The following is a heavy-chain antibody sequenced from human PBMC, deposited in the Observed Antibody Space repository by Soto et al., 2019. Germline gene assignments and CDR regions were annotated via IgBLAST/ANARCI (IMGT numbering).Heavy chain of an antibody. Sequence: PSETLSLTCTVSGGSISSYDWSWIRQPPGKGLEWIGYIYYTGLSNSNPSLNSRVTMSVDTSKNQFSLKLSSVTAADTAVYYCASHSSHWPFFDFWGQGTLVTVSS. V-gene: IGHV4-59*01. D-gene: IGHD6-13*01. CDR2: IYYTGLS. J-gene: IGHJ4*02. CDR1: GGSISSYD. CDR3: ASHSSHWPFFDF.